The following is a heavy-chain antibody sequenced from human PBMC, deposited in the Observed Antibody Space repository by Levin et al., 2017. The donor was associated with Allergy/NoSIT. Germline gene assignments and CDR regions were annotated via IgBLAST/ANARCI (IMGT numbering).Heavy chain of an antibody. CDR2: IYYSGST. Sequence: SETLSLTCTVSGGSISSGGYYWSWIRQHPGKGLEWIGYIYYSGSTYYNPSLKSRVTISVDTSKNQFSLKLSSVTAADTAVYYCARGISGRGHAPLYYFDYWGQGTLVTVSS. D-gene: IGHD5-12*01. CDR1: GGSISSGGYY. J-gene: IGHJ4*02. CDR3: ARGISGRGHAPLYYFDY. V-gene: IGHV4-31*03.